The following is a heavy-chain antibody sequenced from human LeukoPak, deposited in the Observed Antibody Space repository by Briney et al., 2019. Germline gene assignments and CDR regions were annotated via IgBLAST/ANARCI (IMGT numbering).Heavy chain of an antibody. CDR1: GYSINNYW. CDR2: IYPADSDI. Sequence: GESLKISCKGSGYSINNYWIGWVRQMPGKGLEWMGIIYPADSDIRYSPSFQGQVTISADKSISTAYLQWSSLKASDTAMYYCARQEYCSGGSCYTWFDPWDQGTLVTVSS. V-gene: IGHV5-51*01. CDR3: ARQEYCSGGSCYTWFDP. J-gene: IGHJ5*02. D-gene: IGHD2-15*01.